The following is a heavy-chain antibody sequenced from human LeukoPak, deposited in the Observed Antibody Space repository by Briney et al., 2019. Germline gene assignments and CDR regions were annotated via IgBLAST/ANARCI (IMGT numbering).Heavy chain of an antibody. J-gene: IGHJ6*03. V-gene: IGHV7-4-1*02. D-gene: IGHD4-17*01. CDR3: ARDPVSYGDYERGYYYYYMDV. CDR2: INTNTGNP. Sequence: ASVKVSCKASGYSFNSQGMNWVRQAPGQGLEWMGWINTNTGNPTYAQGFTGRFVFSLDTSVSTAYLQISSLKAEDTAVYYCARDPVSYGDYERGYYYYYMDVWGKGTTVTVSS. CDR1: GYSFNSQG.